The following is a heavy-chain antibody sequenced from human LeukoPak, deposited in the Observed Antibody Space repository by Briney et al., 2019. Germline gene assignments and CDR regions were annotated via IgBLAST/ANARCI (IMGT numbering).Heavy chain of an antibody. J-gene: IGHJ4*02. D-gene: IGHD4-17*01. CDR1: GYTFTSYA. CDR3: ARDEQGGTTGGLGY. CDR2: INAGNGNT. V-gene: IGHV1-3*01. Sequence: ASVKVSCKASGYTFTSYAMHWVRQAPGQRLEWMGWINAGNGNTKYSQKFQGRVTMTRDTSINTAYLELNSLRSDDTAIYYCARDEQGGTTGGLGYWGQGTLVTVSS.